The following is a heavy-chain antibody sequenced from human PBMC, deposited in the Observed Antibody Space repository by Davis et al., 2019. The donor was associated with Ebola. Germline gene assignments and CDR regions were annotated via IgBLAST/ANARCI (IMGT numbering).Heavy chain of an antibody. D-gene: IGHD2-8*01. V-gene: IGHV3-30-3*01. J-gene: IGHJ2*01. CDR1: GFTFSSYA. Sequence: GESLKISCAASGFTFSSYAMHWVRQAPGKGLEWVAVISYDGSNKYYADSVKGRFTISRDNSKNTLYLQMNSLRAEDTAVYYCARDRVMVYAEWYFDLWGRGTLVTVSS. CDR3: ARDRVMVYAEWYFDL. CDR2: ISYDGSNK.